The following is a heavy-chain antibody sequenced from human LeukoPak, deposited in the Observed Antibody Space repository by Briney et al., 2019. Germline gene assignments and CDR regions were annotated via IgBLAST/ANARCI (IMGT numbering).Heavy chain of an antibody. J-gene: IGHJ6*02. CDR3: ASGGYSSGSYPYYYYSGMDV. CDR1: GYTFTSYY. Sequence: GASVKVSCKASGYTFTSYYMHGVRQAPGQGLEWMGIINPSGGSTSSAQKFQGRVTMTRETSTSTVYMELSSLSSEDTAVYYCASGGYSSGSYPYYYYSGMDVWGQGTTVTVSS. V-gene: IGHV1-46*01. D-gene: IGHD6-19*01. CDR2: INPSGGST.